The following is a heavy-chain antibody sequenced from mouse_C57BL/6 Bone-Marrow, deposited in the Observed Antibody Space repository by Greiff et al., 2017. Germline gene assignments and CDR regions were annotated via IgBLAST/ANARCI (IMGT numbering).Heavy chain of an antibody. D-gene: IGHD2-2*01. J-gene: IGHJ4*01. CDR2: ILPGSGST. CDR1: GYSFTGYW. Sequence: QVQLQQSGPELVKPGASVKISCKASGYSFTGYWIEWVKQRPGHGLEWIGVILPGSGSTNYNEKFTGKATFTADTSSNTAYMQLSNLTTEDSAIYYCSRDILWPRQDAMDYWGQGTSVTVSS. V-gene: IGHV1-9*01. CDR3: SRDILWPRQDAMDY.